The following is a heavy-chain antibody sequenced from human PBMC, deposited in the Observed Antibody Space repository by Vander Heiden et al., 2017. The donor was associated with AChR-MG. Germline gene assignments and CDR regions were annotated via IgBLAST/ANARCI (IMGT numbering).Heavy chain of an antibody. CDR3: AKSRSGGLDV. CDR2: SSWNSGSI. J-gene: IGHJ6*04. Sequence: EVQLVESGGGLVQPGRSLGLSCAASGCSFYDYAMPWVREEPGKGLEWVSGSSWNSGSIAYADSVKGRITISRDNAKNSLYLQMNRLRAEDTGLEYWAKSRSGGLDVWGKGTTVTVSS. D-gene: IGHD6-19*01. V-gene: IGHV3-9*01. CDR1: GCSFYDYA.